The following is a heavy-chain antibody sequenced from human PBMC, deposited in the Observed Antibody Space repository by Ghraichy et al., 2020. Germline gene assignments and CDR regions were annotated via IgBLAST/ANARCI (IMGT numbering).Heavy chain of an antibody. Sequence: ASVKVSCKASGYTFTGYYMHWVRQAPGQGLEWMGSINPNSGDTNYAQSFQGRVTMTRDTSISTAYMELSRLGSDDTAVYYCARGGTTGTPYYYYGMAVWGQGTTVTVSS. CDR3: ARGGTTGTPYYYYGMAV. D-gene: IGHD1-14*01. J-gene: IGHJ6*02. CDR2: INPNSGDT. V-gene: IGHV1-2*02. CDR1: GYTFTGYY.